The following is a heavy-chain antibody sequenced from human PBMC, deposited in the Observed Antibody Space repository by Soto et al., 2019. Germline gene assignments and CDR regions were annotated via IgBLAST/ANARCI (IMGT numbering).Heavy chain of an antibody. J-gene: IGHJ5*02. CDR1: GGSISSSNYY. CDR2: IYYSGST. D-gene: IGHD1-26*01. V-gene: IGHV4-39*01. CDR3: ATQEVGGSYVYTFDP. Sequence: SETLSLTCTVSGGSISSSNYYWGWIRQPPGKGLEWIGSIYYSGSTYYNPSLKSRVTISVDTSKIQFSLKLSSVTAADTAVYYCATQEVGGSYVYTFDPWGQGTLVTVSS.